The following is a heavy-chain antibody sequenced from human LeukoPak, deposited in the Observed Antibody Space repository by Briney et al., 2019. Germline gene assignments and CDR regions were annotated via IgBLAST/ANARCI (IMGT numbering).Heavy chain of an antibody. Sequence: PGGSLRLSCAASGVTFSSYNMNWVRQAPGKGLVWVSRIKSDGSATTYADFVKGRFTVSRDNAKNTLYLQMSSLRAEDTAMYFCARVGGRGSIGGDCWGQGTLVTVSS. CDR3: ARVGGRGSIGGDC. D-gene: IGHD3-10*01. V-gene: IGHV3-74*03. CDR2: IKSDGSAT. J-gene: IGHJ4*02. CDR1: GVTFSSYN.